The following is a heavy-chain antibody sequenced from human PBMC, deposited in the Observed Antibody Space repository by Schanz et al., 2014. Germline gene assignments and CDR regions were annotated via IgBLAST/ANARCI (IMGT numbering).Heavy chain of an antibody. V-gene: IGHV3-74*01. Sequence: EVQLLESGGGLVQPGGSLRLSCAASGFSFSNYWMHWVRQGPGSGLVWVSHINNAGSDTAYADSVKGRFTISRDNSRKTQYLQMNSLREDDTAVYCCAKDLYNYGIFDCWGQGTRVTGAS. D-gene: IGHD3-16*01. CDR3: AKDLYNYGIFDC. CDR2: INNAGSDT. CDR1: GFSFSNYW. J-gene: IGHJ5*01.